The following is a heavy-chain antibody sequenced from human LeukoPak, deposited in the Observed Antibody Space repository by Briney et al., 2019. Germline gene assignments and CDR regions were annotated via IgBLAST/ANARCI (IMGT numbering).Heavy chain of an antibody. CDR1: GGTFSRYA. CDR3: ARDGSYGSILFDY. CDR2: IIPIFGTA. Sequence: SVKVSCKASGGTFSRYAISWVRQAPGQGLEWMGGIIPIFGTANYAQKFQGRVTITADESTSTAYMELSSLRSEDTAVYYCARDGSYGSILFDYWGQGTLVTVSA. D-gene: IGHD3-10*01. V-gene: IGHV1-69*13. J-gene: IGHJ4*02.